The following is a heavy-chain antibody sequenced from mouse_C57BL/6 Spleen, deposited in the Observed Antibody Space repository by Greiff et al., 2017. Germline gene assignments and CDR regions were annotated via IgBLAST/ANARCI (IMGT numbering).Heavy chain of an antibody. D-gene: IGHD2-13*01. V-gene: IGHV14-4*01. CDR1: GFNIKDDY. Sequence: VQLQQSGAELVRPGASVKLSCTASGFNIKDDYMHWVKQRPEQGLEWIGWIDPENGDTAYASKFQGKATITADTSSNTAYLQRSGLASEDTAVFYCTTAGGDLWGQGTLVTVSA. CDR3: TTAGGDL. CDR2: IDPENGDT. J-gene: IGHJ3*01.